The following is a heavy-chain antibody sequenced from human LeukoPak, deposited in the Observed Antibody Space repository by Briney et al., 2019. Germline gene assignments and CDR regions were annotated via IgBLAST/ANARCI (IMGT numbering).Heavy chain of an antibody. Sequence: GGSLRLSCAASGFTFSSYGMSWVRQAPGKGLECVANIKEDGSEEYYVDSVKGRFSISRDNAKNSLYLQMNSLRAEDTAVYYCARDWLAGNPYHAFDLWGKGTMVTVSS. CDR2: IKEDGSEE. D-gene: IGHD3-22*01. CDR1: GFTFSSYG. CDR3: ARDWLAGNPYHAFDL. J-gene: IGHJ3*01. V-gene: IGHV3-7*01.